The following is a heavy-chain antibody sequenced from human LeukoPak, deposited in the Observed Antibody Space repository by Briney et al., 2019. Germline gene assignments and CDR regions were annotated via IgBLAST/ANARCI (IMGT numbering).Heavy chain of an antibody. CDR1: GYTFTGYY. J-gene: IGHJ4*02. D-gene: IGHD2-2*01. CDR3: ARVRWSNRCSRLDY. CDR2: INPNSGGT. V-gene: IGHV1-2*02. Sequence: ASVKVSCKASGYTFTGYYMHWVRQAPGQGLEWMGWINPNSGGTNYAQKFQGRVTMTRDTSISTAYMELSRLRSDDTAVYYWARVRWSNRCSRLDYWGQGTLVTVSS.